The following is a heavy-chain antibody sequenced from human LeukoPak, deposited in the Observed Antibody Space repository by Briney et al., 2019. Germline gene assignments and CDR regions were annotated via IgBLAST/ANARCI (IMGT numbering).Heavy chain of an antibody. Sequence: SETLSLTCAVYGGSFSGYYWSWIRQPPGKGLEWIGEINHSGSTNYNPSLKSRVTISVDTSKNQFSPKLSSVTAADTAVYYCARGLSHYDFWSGYPPEYYFDYWGQGTLVTVSS. CDR1: GGSFSGYY. V-gene: IGHV4-34*01. CDR2: INHSGST. J-gene: IGHJ4*02. CDR3: ARGLSHYDFWSGYPPEYYFDY. D-gene: IGHD3-3*01.